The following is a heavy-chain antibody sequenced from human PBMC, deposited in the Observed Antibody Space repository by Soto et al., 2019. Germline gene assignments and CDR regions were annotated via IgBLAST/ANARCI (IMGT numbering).Heavy chain of an antibody. CDR1: GFTFSGSA. CDR3: GTEGYDSGWYWDS. J-gene: IGHJ4*02. D-gene: IGHD6-19*01. V-gene: IGHV3-23*01. CDR2: ITSSGSEV. Sequence: GGSLRLSCAASGFTFSGSAMTWVRQAPGKWLEYVSSITSSGSEVFHAASVKGRLTMSRDNSKNMLYLQMNSLRAEDTAVYYSGTEGYDSGWYWDSWGQGALVTVSS.